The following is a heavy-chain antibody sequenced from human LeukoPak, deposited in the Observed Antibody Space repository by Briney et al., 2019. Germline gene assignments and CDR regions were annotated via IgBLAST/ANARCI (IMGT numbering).Heavy chain of an antibody. V-gene: IGHV3-48*04. CDR2: ISSGSSTI. Sequence: GGSLRLSCAASGFTFSSYSMNWVRQAPGKGLEWVSYISSGSSTIYYADSVEGRFTISRDNAKNSLYLQMNSLRAEDTAVYYCARAGTVTVDYWGQGTLVTVSS. J-gene: IGHJ4*02. CDR3: ARAGTVTVDY. D-gene: IGHD4-17*01. CDR1: GFTFSSYS.